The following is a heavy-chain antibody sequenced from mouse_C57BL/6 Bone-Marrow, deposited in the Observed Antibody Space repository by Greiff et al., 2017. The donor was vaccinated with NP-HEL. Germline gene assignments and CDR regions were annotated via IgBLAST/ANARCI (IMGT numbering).Heavy chain of an antibody. D-gene: IGHD1-1*01. V-gene: IGHV1-82*01. Sequence: VKLVESGPELVKPGASVKISCKASGYAFSSSWMNWVKQRPGKGLEWIGRIYPGDGDTNYNGKFKGKATLTADKYSSTAYMQLSSLTSEDSAVYFCARNGGYYYGSSFADWGQGTLVTVSA. CDR1: GYAFSSSW. CDR3: ARNGGYYYGSSFAD. J-gene: IGHJ3*01. CDR2: IYPGDGDT.